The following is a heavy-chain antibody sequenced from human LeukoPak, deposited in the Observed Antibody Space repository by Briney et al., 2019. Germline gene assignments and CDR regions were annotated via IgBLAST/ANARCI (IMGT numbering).Heavy chain of an antibody. CDR3: ARRYSYGLSGFDY. Sequence: GGSLRLSCAASGFIFSTYWMSWVRQAPGKGLEWVANIKQDGSEKYYVDSVKGRFTISRDNAKNSLYLQMNSLRAEDTAVYYCARRYSYGLSGFDYWDQGTLVTVSS. CDR1: GFIFSTYW. CDR2: IKQDGSEK. V-gene: IGHV3-7*03. J-gene: IGHJ4*02. D-gene: IGHD5-18*01.